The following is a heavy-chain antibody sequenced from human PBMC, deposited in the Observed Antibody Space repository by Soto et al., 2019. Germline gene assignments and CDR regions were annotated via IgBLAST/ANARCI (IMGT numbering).Heavy chain of an antibody. CDR1: GSTFSTLD. CDR3: ARYIFGQGFIS. CDR2: MHANTGLT. J-gene: IGHJ4*02. Sequence: QVQLVQSGAEVKQPGASVKVSCKASGSTFSTLDLNWVRQAPGQGLDWMGWMHANTGLTGHAQKFQGRLIMTRDTSISTAYMELSSLRADDTAVYYCARYIFGQGFISWGQGTLVTVSS. D-gene: IGHD3-10*01. V-gene: IGHV1-8*01.